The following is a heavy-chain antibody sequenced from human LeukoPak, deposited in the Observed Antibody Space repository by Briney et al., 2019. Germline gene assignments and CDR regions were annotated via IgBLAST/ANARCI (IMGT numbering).Heavy chain of an antibody. CDR3: ARDPYGSGSPFYYYYMDV. CDR2: ISPNSGGT. CDR1: GYTFTGYY. Sequence: ASVKVSCKASGYTFTGYYMHWVRQAPGQGLEWMGWISPNSGGTNYAQKFQGRVTMTRDTSISTAYMELSRLRSDDTAVYYCARDPYGSGSPFYYYYMDVWGKGTTVTVSS. J-gene: IGHJ6*03. V-gene: IGHV1-2*02. D-gene: IGHD3-10*01.